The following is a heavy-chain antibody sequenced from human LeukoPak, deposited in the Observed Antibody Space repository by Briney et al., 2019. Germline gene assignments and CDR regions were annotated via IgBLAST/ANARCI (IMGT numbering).Heavy chain of an antibody. V-gene: IGHV3-48*03. CDR2: ISSSGSTI. J-gene: IGHJ4*02. D-gene: IGHD2-15*01. CDR1: GFTFSSYE. CDR3: AKAPVTTCSGAYCYPFDY. Sequence: GGSLRLSCAASGFTFSSYEMNWVRQAPGKGLEWVSYISSSGSTIYYADSVKGRFTISRDNAKNSLYLQMNSLRAGDAAVYYCAKAPVTTCSGAYCYPFDYWSQGTLVTVSS.